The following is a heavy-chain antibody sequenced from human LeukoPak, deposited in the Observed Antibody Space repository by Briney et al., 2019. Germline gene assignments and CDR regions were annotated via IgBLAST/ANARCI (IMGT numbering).Heavy chain of an antibody. D-gene: IGHD4-11*01. CDR1: GFTFSSYA. J-gene: IGHJ5*02. V-gene: IGHV3-23*01. Sequence: GGSLRLSCAASGFTFSSYAMSWVRQAPGKGLEWVSAISGSGGSTYYADSVKGRFTISRDNSKNTLYLQMNSLRAEDTAVYYCAKEIHDYSKLSPNWFDPWGQGTLVTVSS. CDR2: ISGSGGST. CDR3: AKEIHDYSKLSPNWFDP.